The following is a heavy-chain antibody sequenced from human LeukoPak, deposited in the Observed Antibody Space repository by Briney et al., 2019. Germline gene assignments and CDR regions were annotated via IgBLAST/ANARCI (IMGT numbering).Heavy chain of an antibody. CDR2: MNPNSGNT. Sequence: ASVKVSCKASGYTFTSYDINWVRQATGQGLEWMGWMNPNSGNTGYAQKFQGRVTMTRDMSTSTVYMELSSLRSEGTAVYYCARENCSSTTCYGGPLDYWGQGTLVTVSS. V-gene: IGHV1-8*01. D-gene: IGHD2-2*01. J-gene: IGHJ4*02. CDR1: GYTFTSYD. CDR3: ARENCSSTTCYGGPLDY.